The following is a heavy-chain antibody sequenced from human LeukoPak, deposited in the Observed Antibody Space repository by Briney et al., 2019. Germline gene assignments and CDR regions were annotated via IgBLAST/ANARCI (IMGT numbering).Heavy chain of an antibody. CDR3: ARGKILYGVYGRVREVPFDP. V-gene: IGHV4-34*01. J-gene: IGHJ5*02. CDR2: INHSGST. CDR1: GGSFSGYY. D-gene: IGHD3-10*01. Sequence: SETLSLTCAVYGGSFSGYYWSWIRQPPGKGLEWIGEINHSGSTNYNPSLKSRVTISVDTSKNQFSLKLSSVTAADTAVYYCARGKILYGVYGRVREVPFDPWGQGTLVTVSS.